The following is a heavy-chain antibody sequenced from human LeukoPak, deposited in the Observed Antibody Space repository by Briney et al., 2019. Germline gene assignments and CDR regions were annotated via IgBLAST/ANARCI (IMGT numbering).Heavy chain of an antibody. CDR3: ARDNDSGDPPHFDY. CDR2: MNPNSGNT. CDR1: GYTFTSYD. Sequence: GASVKVSCKASGYTFTSYDINWVRQATGQGLEWMGWMNPNSGNTGYAQKFQGRVTMTRNTSISTAYMELSSLRSEDTAVYYCARDNDSGDPPHFDYWGQGTLVTVSS. D-gene: IGHD3-10*01. J-gene: IGHJ4*02. V-gene: IGHV1-8*01.